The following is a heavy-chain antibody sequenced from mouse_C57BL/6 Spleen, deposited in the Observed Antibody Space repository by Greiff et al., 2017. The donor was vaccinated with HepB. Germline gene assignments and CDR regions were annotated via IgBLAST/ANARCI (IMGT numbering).Heavy chain of an antibody. CDR3: ARAYYDYVAWFAY. CDR1: GFTFSSYA. D-gene: IGHD2-4*01. V-gene: IGHV5-4*03. CDR2: ISDGGSYT. J-gene: IGHJ3*01. Sequence: DVMLVESGGGLVKPGGSLKLSCAASGFTFSSYAMSWVRQTPEKRLEWVATISDGGSYTYYPDNVKGRFTISRDNAKNNLYLQMSHLKSEDTAMYYCARAYYDYVAWFAYWGQGTLVTVSA.